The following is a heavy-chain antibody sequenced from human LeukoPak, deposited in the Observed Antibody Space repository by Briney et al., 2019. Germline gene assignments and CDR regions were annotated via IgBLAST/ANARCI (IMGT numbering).Heavy chain of an antibody. CDR3: AKAFGFWTYYGMDV. CDR1: GFTFSSYA. V-gene: IGHV3-23*01. D-gene: IGHD3/OR15-3a*01. Sequence: PGGSLRLSCAASGFTFSSYAMSWVRQAPGKGLEWVSAISGSGGSTYYADSVKGRFTISRDNSKNTLYLQMNSLRAEDTAVYYCAKAFGFWTYYGMDVWGQGTTVTVSS. CDR2: ISGSGGST. J-gene: IGHJ6*02.